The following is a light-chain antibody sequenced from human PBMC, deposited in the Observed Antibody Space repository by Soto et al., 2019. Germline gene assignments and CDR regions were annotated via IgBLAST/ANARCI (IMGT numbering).Light chain of an antibody. Sequence: EIVLTQSRGTLSLSPGERATLSCRASQSFSSSYLAWYQQKPGQAPRLLIYGASSRATGIPDRFSGSGSGTDFTLTISSLEPEDFAVYYCQHYGSAVFTFGPGTKVDVK. CDR2: GAS. CDR3: QHYGSAVFT. V-gene: IGKV3-20*01. CDR1: QSFSSSY. J-gene: IGKJ3*01.